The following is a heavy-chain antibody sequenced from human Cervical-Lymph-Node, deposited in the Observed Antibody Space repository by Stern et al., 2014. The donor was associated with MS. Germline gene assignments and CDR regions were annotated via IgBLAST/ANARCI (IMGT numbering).Heavy chain of an antibody. D-gene: IGHD4-17*01. J-gene: IGHJ4*02. CDR2: IYPPDSET. V-gene: IGHV5-51*01. CDR3: ARHTGDYAFDY. CDR1: GYNFPVYW. Sequence: VQLVQSGAEVKKPGESLKISCQGSGYNFPVYWIGWVRQTPGKGLEWVGIIYPPDSETRYKPSFQDQVSMSVDKSVSTASLQWSSLQTSDTALYFCARHTGDYAFDYWGQGTLVIVSS.